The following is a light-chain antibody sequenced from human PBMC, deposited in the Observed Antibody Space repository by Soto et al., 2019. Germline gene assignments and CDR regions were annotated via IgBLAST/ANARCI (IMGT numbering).Light chain of an antibody. V-gene: IGKV3-20*01. CDR3: QQYGYSPPT. J-gene: IGKJ1*01. Sequence: EIVLTQSPGTLSLSPGESATLSCRASQSVSSNSLAWYRRNPGQPPSLLIYGTSTRATDIPRRFSGSRSGTDFTLTITRLEPEDFPVYLCQQYGYSPPTFGQGTKVEVK. CDR1: QSVSSNS. CDR2: GTS.